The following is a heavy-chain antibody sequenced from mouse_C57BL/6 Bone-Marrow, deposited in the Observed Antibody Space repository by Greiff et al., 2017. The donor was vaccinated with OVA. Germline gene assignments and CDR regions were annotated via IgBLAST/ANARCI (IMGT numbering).Heavy chain of an antibody. CDR1: GFTFSDYY. CDR3: ARHYYDGSPWYFDV. Sequence: EVKLVESGGGLVQPGGSLKLSCAASGFTFSDYYMYWVRQTPEKRLEWVAYISNGGGSTYYPDTVKGRFTIARDNAKNTLYLQMSRLKSEDTAMYYGARHYYDGSPWYFDVWGTGTTVTVSS. CDR2: ISNGGGST. D-gene: IGHD1-1*01. J-gene: IGHJ1*03. V-gene: IGHV5-12*01.